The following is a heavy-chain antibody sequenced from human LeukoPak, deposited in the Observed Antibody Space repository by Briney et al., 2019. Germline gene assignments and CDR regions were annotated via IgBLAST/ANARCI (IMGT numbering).Heavy chain of an antibody. CDR2: ISSSSSYI. Sequence: PGGSLRLSCAASGFTFSSYSMNWVRKAPGKGLEWVSSISSSSSYIYYADSVKGRFTISRDNAKNSLYLQMNSLRAEDTAVNYCARDVWVDSSGSSFDYWGQGTLVTVSS. CDR1: GFTFSSYS. V-gene: IGHV3-21*01. CDR3: ARDVWVDSSGSSFDY. D-gene: IGHD3-22*01. J-gene: IGHJ4*02.